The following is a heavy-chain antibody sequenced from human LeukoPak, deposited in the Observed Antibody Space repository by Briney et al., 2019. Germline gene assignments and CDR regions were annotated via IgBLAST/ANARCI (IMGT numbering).Heavy chain of an antibody. J-gene: IGHJ6*03. D-gene: IGHD6-13*01. CDR2: ISSSGSTI. CDR3: ARDETYSSSWYEFSNYYYYYYMDV. Sequence: HPGGSLRLSCAASGFTFSSYEMNWVRQAPGKGLEWVSYISSSGSTIYYADSVKGRFTISRDNAKNLVYLQMNSLRTDDTGVYYCARDETYSSSWYEFSNYYYYYYMDVWGKGTTVTVSS. V-gene: IGHV3-48*03. CDR1: GFTFSSYE.